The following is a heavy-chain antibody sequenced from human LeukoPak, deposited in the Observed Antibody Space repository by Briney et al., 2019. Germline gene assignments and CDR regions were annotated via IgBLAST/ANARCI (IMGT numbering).Heavy chain of an antibody. V-gene: IGHV1-69*05. J-gene: IGHJ6*03. CDR3: ARGGDDSNQDPDYYYYMDV. D-gene: IGHD4-11*01. CDR1: GGTFSSYA. Sequence: ASVKVSCKASGGTFSSYAISWVRQAPGQGLEWMGGIIPIFGTANYAQKFQGRVTITTDESTSTAYMELSTLRSEDTAVYYCARGGDDSNQDPDYYYYMDVWGKGTTVTVSS. CDR2: IIPIFGTA.